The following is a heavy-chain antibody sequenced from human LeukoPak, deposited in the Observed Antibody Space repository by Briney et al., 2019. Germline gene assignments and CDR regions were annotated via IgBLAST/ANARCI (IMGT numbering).Heavy chain of an antibody. J-gene: IGHJ3*01. CDR3: AKFKGVTLGAFDL. CDR1: GFTFSSYG. CDR2: ISYGGNNR. Sequence: SGGSLRLSCAASGFTFSSYGMHWIRQAPGKGLEWVAVISYGGNNRYYADSVKGRFTVSRDNSKNTLYLQMNSLRAEDTAVYYCAKFKGVTLGAFDLWGQGTMVTVSS. V-gene: IGHV3-30*18. D-gene: IGHD2/OR15-2a*01.